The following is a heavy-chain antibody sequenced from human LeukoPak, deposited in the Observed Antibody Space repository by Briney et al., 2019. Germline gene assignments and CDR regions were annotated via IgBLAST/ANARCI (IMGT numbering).Heavy chain of an antibody. CDR2: IKQDGSDK. CDR3: ARVYYDSSGYYYIYY. CDR1: GFTFSSYW. V-gene: IGHV3-7*02. J-gene: IGHJ4*02. D-gene: IGHD3-22*01. Sequence: GGSLRLSCAASGFTFSSYWMSWVRQAPGKGLEWVANIKQDGSDKYYVDSVKGRFTISRDNAKNSLYLQMNSLRAEDTAVYYCARVYYDSSGYYYIYYWGQGTLVTVSS.